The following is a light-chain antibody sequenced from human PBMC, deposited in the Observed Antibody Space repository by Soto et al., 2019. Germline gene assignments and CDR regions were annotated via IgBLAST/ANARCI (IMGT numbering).Light chain of an antibody. Sequence: EIVMTQSPATLSVSPGGRATLSCRASQSISDTLAWYQQKPGQAPRLLIYGASTRAPGFPARFSGSGSGTDFTLTISRLEPEDFAVYYCQQYGSSPWTFGQGTKVDIK. CDR1: QSISDT. CDR3: QQYGSSPWT. V-gene: IGKV3-15*01. J-gene: IGKJ1*01. CDR2: GAS.